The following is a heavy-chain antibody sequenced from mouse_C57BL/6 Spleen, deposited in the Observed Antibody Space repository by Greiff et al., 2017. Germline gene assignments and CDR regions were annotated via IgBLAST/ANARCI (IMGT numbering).Heavy chain of an antibody. J-gene: IGHJ4*01. CDR1: GFSLTSYG. CDR3: ARDYGSSPYYAMDY. V-gene: IGHV2-6*01. D-gene: IGHD1-1*01. CDR2: IWGVGST. Sequence: VQLQQSGPGLVAPSQSLSITCTVSGFSLTSYGVDWVRQSPGKGLEWLGVIWGVGSTNYNSALKSRLSISKDNSKSQVFLKMNSLQTDDTAMYYCARDYGSSPYYAMDYWGQGTSVTVSS.